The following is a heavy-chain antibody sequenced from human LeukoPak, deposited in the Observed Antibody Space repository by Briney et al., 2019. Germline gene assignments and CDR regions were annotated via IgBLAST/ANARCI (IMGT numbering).Heavy chain of an antibody. Sequence: GGSLRLSCAASGFTFSSYAMSWVRQAPGKGLEWVSAISGSGGSTYYADSVKGRSTISRDNSKNTLYLQINSLRAEDTAVYYCAKDRGDCSSTSCYTPVDAFDIWGQGTMVTVSS. D-gene: IGHD2-2*01. CDR2: ISGSGGST. V-gene: IGHV3-23*01. CDR1: GFTFSSYA. CDR3: AKDRGDCSSTSCYTPVDAFDI. J-gene: IGHJ3*02.